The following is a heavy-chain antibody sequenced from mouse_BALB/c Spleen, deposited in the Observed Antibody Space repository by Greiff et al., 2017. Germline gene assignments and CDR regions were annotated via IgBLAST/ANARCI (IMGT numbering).Heavy chain of an antibody. D-gene: IGHD2-1*01. CDR2: ISSGGST. CDR3: AREGYYGKLDY. CDR1: GFTFSSYA. V-gene: IGHV5-6-5*01. J-gene: IGHJ2*01. Sequence: EVKLMESGGGLVKPGGSLKLSCAASGFTFSSYAMSWVRQTPEKRLEWVASISSGGSTYYPDSVKGRFTISRYNARNILYLQMSSLRSEDTAMYYCAREGYYGKLDYWGQGTTLTVSS.